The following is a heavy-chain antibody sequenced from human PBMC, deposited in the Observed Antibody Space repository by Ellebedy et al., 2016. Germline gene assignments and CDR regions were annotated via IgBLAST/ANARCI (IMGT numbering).Heavy chain of an antibody. D-gene: IGHD3-16*01. Sequence: SETLSLXXTVSGASINSYYWSWIRQSAGTGLEWIGRLYTSGSATYNPSLKSRVFISVDTSKNQFSLKLNSVTAADSAVYYCAREKSRPYYYMDVWGQGATIAVSS. V-gene: IGHV4-4*07. CDR3: AREKSRPYYYMDV. CDR1: GASINSYY. J-gene: IGHJ6*03. CDR2: LYTSGSA.